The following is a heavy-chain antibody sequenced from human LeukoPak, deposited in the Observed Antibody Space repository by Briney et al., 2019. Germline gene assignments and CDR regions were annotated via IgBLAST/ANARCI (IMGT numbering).Heavy chain of an antibody. CDR3: ATDSLGAGNAFDI. J-gene: IGHJ3*02. CDR2: FDHEDGEK. CDR1: GYTLTELS. Sequence: ASVKVSCKVSGYTLTELSMHWVRQAPGKGVEGMGGFDHEDGEKIYVQKFQGRFTMTEDTSTDTAYMELSSLRSEDTAVYYSATDSLGAGNAFDIWGQRKMVTVSS. D-gene: IGHD6-13*01. V-gene: IGHV1-24*01.